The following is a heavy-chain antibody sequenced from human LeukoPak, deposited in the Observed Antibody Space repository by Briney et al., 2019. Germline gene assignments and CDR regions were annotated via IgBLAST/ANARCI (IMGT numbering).Heavy chain of an antibody. CDR1: GYSISSGYY. Sequence: SETLSLTCTVSGYSISSGYYWGWIRQPPGKGLEWIGSIYHSESTYYNPSLESRVTISVDTSKNQFSLKLSSVTAADTAVYYCARDSAKLGYFDYWGQGTLVTVSS. D-gene: IGHD3-16*01. CDR2: IYHSEST. V-gene: IGHV4-38-2*02. CDR3: ARDSAKLGYFDY. J-gene: IGHJ4*02.